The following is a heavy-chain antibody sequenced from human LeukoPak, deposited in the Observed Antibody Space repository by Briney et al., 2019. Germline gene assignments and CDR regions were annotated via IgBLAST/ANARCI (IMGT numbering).Heavy chain of an antibody. CDR1: GFTFSSNW. V-gene: IGHV3-74*01. CDR3: ARGPVNYGRDYYHGMDV. J-gene: IGHJ6*02. CDR2: INSDGSST. D-gene: IGHD3-10*01. Sequence: GGSLRLSCVASGFTFSSNWMYWVRQAPGKGLVWVSRINSDGSSTSYADSVKGRFTISRDNAKRTLYLQMNSVRAEDTAVYYCARGPVNYGRDYYHGMDVWGQGTTVTVSS.